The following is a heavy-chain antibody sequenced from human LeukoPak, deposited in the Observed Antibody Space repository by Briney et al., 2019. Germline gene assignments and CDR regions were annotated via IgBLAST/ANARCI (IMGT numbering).Heavy chain of an antibody. V-gene: IGHV3-74*01. CDR3: ARGPNSNWSGLDF. CDR1: GFTFSSYW. D-gene: IGHD6-6*01. J-gene: IGHJ4*02. CDR2: ISPTGSTT. Sequence: GGSLRLSCAASGFTFSSYWMHWVRQAPGKGLVWVSRISPTGSTTSYADSVKGRFTVSRDNAKNTLYLQVNNLRAEDTAVYYCARGPNSNWSGLDFWGQGTLLTVSP.